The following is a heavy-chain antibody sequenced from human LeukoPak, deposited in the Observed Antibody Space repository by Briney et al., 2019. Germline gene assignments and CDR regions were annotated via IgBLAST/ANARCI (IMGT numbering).Heavy chain of an antibody. Sequence: GRSLRLSCAASGFTFDDYAMHWVRHAPGKGLEWVSGISWNSGSIGYADSVKGRFTISRDNAKNSLYLQMNSLRAEDTALYYCAKAKGYISSSGSPDSPFDYWGQGTLVTVSS. CDR2: ISWNSGSI. CDR3: AKAKGYISSSGSPDSPFDY. CDR1: GFTFDDYA. J-gene: IGHJ4*02. D-gene: IGHD6-6*01. V-gene: IGHV3-9*01.